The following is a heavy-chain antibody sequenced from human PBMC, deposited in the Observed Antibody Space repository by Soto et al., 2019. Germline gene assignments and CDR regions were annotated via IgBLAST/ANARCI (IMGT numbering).Heavy chain of an antibody. CDR2: IIPIFGTA. V-gene: IGHV1-69*06. D-gene: IGHD2-21*02. CDR3: ARAVVTLNWSPRYYYYGMDV. CDR1: GGTLRSYA. J-gene: IGHJ6*02. Sequence: SVTVSRKASGGTLRSYAISWVRQPPGQGPEWMGGIIPIFGTANYAQKFQGRVTITADKSTSTAYMELSSLRSEDTAVYYCARAVVTLNWSPRYYYYGMDVWGQGTTVTVSS.